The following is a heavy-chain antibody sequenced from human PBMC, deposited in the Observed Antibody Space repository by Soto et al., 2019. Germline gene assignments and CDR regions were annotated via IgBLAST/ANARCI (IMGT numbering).Heavy chain of an antibody. V-gene: IGHV3-23*01. CDR2: ISGSGGST. J-gene: IGHJ6*02. CDR1: GFTFSSYA. Sequence: PGASLRLSCAASGFTFSSYAMSWVRQAPGKGLEWVSAISGSGGSTYYADSVKGRFTISRDNSKNTLYLQMNSLRAEDTAVYYCAKVRSRDFWSWDYYGMDVWGQGTTVTVSS. CDR3: AKVRSRDFWSWDYYGMDV. D-gene: IGHD3-3*01.